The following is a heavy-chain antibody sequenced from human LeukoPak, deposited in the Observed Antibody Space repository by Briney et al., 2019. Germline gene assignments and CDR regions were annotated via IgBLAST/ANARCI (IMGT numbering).Heavy chain of an antibody. CDR2: INGDGTST. V-gene: IGHV3-74*01. J-gene: IGHJ4*02. CDR1: GFTFSGYW. Sequence: GGSLRLSCAASGFTFSGYWMHWVRQAPGKGLVWVPRINGDGTSTTYTDSVKGRFTISRDNAKNTLYLQMNSLRAEDTAVYYCARITSRDYFDYWGQGTLVTVSS. CDR3: ARITSRDYFDY. D-gene: IGHD2-2*01.